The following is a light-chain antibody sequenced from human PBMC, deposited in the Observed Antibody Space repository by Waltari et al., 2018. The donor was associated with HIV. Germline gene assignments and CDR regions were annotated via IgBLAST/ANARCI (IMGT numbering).Light chain of an antibody. CDR1: KNNVGFQG. CDR3: SSWDTRLNGWV. V-gene: IGLV10-54*04. CDR2: RGN. Sequence: QAGLTPPPSVSKALGQTATLTCTGDKNNVGFQGPPWPKHHQGHPPKLLSYRGNNRPSGVPGRFSASTAGKTASLNITGLQADDEADYFCSSWDTRLNGWVFGGGTHLTVL. J-gene: IGLJ3*02.